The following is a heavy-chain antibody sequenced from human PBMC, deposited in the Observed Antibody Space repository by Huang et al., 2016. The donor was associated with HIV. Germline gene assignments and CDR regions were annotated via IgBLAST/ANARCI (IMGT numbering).Heavy chain of an antibody. CDR3: TREGLEFTNF. Sequence: QVQLVQSGAEVKKPGTSVKVSCKASGYTFSSYPLHWVRHAPGQRLEWMGSINAGYGDTKYSQKFQGRLTSTRDTSATTVFMELSRLSSEDTAVYYCTREGLEFTNFWGQGTLVTVSS. J-gene: IGHJ4*02. CDR1: GYTFSSYP. CDR2: INAGYGDT. D-gene: IGHD1-1*01. V-gene: IGHV1-3*01.